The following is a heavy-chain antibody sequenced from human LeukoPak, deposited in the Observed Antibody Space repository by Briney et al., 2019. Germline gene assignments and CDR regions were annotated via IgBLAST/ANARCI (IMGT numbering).Heavy chain of an antibody. Sequence: SETLSLTCTVSGGSISSSSYYWSWIRQPPGKGLEWIGYIYYSGSTNYNPSLKSRVTISVDTSKNQFSLKLSSVTAADTAVYYCARQPLGYCSSTSCYTGSFDYWGQGTLVTVSS. CDR3: ARQPLGYCSSTSCYTGSFDY. V-gene: IGHV4-61*05. CDR1: GGSISSSSYY. CDR2: IYYSGST. D-gene: IGHD2-2*02. J-gene: IGHJ4*02.